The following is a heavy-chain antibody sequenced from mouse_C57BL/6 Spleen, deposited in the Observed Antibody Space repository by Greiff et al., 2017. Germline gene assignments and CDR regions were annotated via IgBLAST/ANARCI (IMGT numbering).Heavy chain of an antibody. J-gene: IGHJ2*01. V-gene: IGHV1-26*01. CDR2: INPNNGGT. CDR1: GYTFTDYY. D-gene: IGHD1-1*02. Sequence: VQLQQSGPELVKPGASVKISCKASGYTFTDYYMNWVKQSHGKSLEWIGDINPNNGGTSYNQKFKGKATLTVDKSSSTAYMELRSLTSEDSAVYYCARGRWYFDYWGQGTTLTVSS. CDR3: ARGRWYFDY.